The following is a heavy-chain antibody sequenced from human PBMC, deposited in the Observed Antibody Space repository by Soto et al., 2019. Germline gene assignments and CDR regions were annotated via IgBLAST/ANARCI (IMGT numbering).Heavy chain of an antibody. Sequence: QVQLQESGPGLVKPSETLSLTCTVSGGSISSYYWSWIRQPPGKGLEWIGYIYYSGSTNYNPSLKSRVTISVDTSKNQFSLKLSSVTAAETAVYYCARGGSSSSYLAYWGQGTLVTVSS. CDR3: ARGGSSSSYLAY. D-gene: IGHD6-6*01. CDR1: GGSISSYY. V-gene: IGHV4-59*01. J-gene: IGHJ4*02. CDR2: IYYSGST.